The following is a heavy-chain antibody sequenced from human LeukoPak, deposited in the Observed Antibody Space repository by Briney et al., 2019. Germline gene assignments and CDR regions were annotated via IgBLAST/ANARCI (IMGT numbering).Heavy chain of an antibody. CDR1: GFTFSSYA. Sequence: TGGSLRLSCAASGFTFSSYAMSWVRQAPGKGLEWVSAISGSGGSTYYADSVKGRFTISRDNSKNTLYLQMNSLRAEDTAVYYCAKGVVVVPAAIWGHFDYWGQGTLATVSS. CDR2: ISGSGGST. CDR3: AKGVVVVPAAIWGHFDY. J-gene: IGHJ4*02. D-gene: IGHD2-2*01. V-gene: IGHV3-23*01.